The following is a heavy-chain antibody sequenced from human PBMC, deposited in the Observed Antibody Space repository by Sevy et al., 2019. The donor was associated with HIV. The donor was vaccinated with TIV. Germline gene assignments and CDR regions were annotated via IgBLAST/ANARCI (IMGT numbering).Heavy chain of an antibody. CDR3: AKAENKYYYYGMDV. Sequence: GGSLRLSCAASGFTFSSYGMHWVRQAPGKGPEWVAVISYDGSNKYYADSVKGRFTISRDNSKNTLYLQMNSLRAEDTAVYYCAKAENKYYYYGMDVWGQGTTVTVSS. CDR1: GFTFSSYG. V-gene: IGHV3-30*18. J-gene: IGHJ6*02. CDR2: ISYDGSNK.